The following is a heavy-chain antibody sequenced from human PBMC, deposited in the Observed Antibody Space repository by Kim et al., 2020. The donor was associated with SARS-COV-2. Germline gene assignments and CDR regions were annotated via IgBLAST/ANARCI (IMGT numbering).Heavy chain of an antibody. J-gene: IGHJ6*02. CDR2: ISSSSSYI. CDR1: GFTFSSYS. D-gene: IGHD3-3*01. CDR3: ARGMSGYPGGYNYGMDV. V-gene: IGHV3-21*01. Sequence: GGSLRLSCAASGFTFSSYSMNWVRQAPGKGLEWVSSISSSSSYIYYADSVKGRFTISRDNAKNSLYLQMNSLRAEDTAVYYCARGMSGYPGGYNYGMDVWGQETTVTVS.